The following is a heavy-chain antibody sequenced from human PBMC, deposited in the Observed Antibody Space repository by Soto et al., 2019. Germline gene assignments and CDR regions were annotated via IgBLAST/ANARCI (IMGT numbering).Heavy chain of an antibody. V-gene: IGHV3-30-3*01. D-gene: IGHD1-1*01. CDR1: GFTFSSYA. Sequence: GGSLRLSCAASGFTFSSYAMHWVRQAPGKGLEWVAVISYDGSNKYYADSVKGRFTISRDNSKNTLYLQMNSQRAEDTAVYYCARDGYMIMYYFDYWGQGTLVTLSS. J-gene: IGHJ4*02. CDR3: ARDGYMIMYYFDY. CDR2: ISYDGSNK.